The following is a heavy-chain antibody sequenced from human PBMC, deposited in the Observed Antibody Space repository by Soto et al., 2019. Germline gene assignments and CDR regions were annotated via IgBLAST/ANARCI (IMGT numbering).Heavy chain of an antibody. D-gene: IGHD2-2*01. V-gene: IGHV4-34*01. CDR2: INHSGST. J-gene: IGHJ6*03. CDR3: ARGPHIVVVPAASHVGSYMDV. Sequence: QVQLQQWGAGLLKPSETLSLTCAVYGGSFSGYYWSWIRQPPGKGLEWIGEINHSGSTNYNPSLKSRVTISVDTSKNQFSLKLSSVTAADTTVYYCARGPHIVVVPAASHVGSYMDVWGKGTTVTVSS. CDR1: GGSFSGYY.